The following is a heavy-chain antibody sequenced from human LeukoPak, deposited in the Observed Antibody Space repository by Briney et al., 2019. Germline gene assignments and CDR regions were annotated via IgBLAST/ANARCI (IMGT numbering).Heavy chain of an antibody. CDR3: VSFYETY. V-gene: IGHV3-74*01. CDR1: GNYW. Sequence: GGSLRLSCAASGNYWMHWFRQAPGKGLVWVSHINSDGSWTSYADSVKGRFTISKDNAKNTVYLQMNSLRAEDTAVYYCVSFYETYWGQGTLVTVSS. D-gene: IGHD2/OR15-2a*01. CDR2: INSDGSWT. J-gene: IGHJ4*02.